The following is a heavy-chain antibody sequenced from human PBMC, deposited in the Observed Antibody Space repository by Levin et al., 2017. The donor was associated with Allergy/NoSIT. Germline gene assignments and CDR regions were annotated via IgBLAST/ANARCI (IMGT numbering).Heavy chain of an antibody. CDR3: ARDGVYDVRSPHYWGYFDL. Sequence: GASVKVSCKASGYSFTSYGVSWVRQFPGQGLEWMGWISGYNGATNYPQKLQGRVTLTMDTSTTTFFMELRGLRSDDTAVYYCARDGVYDVRSPHYWGYFDLWGQGTLVTVSS. J-gene: IGHJ4*02. CDR1: GYSFTSYG. V-gene: IGHV1-18*04. D-gene: IGHD6-13*01. CDR2: ISGYNGAT.